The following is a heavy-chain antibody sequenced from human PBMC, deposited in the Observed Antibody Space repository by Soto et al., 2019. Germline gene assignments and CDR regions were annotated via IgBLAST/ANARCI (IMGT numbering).Heavy chain of an antibody. CDR3: ARHNFYYYFAMDV. CDR1: SGSVSSSSYY. Sequence: PSETLSLTCSVSSGSVSSSSYYWGWIRQPPGKGLEWIGNIYYSGSTYYNQSLKSRVTISVDTSKNQFSLKLTSVTAADTAVYYCARHNFYYYFAMDVWGQGTTVTVS. V-gene: IGHV4-39*01. CDR2: IYYSGST. J-gene: IGHJ6*02.